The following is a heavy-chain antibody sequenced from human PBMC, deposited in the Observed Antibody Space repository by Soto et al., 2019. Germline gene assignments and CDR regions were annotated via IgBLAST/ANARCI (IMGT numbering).Heavy chain of an antibody. J-gene: IGHJ3*02. D-gene: IGHD2-2*01. CDR2: IYYSGST. Sequence: QVQLQESGPGLVKPSQTLSLTCTVSGGSISSGGYYWSWIRQHPGKGLEWIGYIYYSGSTYYNPSLKSAVTISVDTSKNQFSLKLSSVTAADTAVYYCARDRCSSTSCYVGHDAFDIWGQGTMVTVSS. CDR1: GGSISSGGYY. CDR3: ARDRCSSTSCYVGHDAFDI. V-gene: IGHV4-31*01.